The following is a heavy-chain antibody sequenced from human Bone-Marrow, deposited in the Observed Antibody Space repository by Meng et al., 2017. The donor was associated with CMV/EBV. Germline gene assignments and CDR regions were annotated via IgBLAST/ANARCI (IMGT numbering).Heavy chain of an antibody. J-gene: IGHJ1*01. CDR1: GGSFTITNW. CDR2: IYHTGST. CDR3: GIAAAGVEYFQH. V-gene: IGHV4-4*02. Sequence: SETLSLTCAVSGGSFTITNWWSWVRQPPGKGLEWIGEIYHTGSTNYNPSFKSRVTISVDKSKHQFSLQLSSVTAADTAVYYCGIAAAGVEYFQHWGQGTLVAVSS. D-gene: IGHD6-13*01.